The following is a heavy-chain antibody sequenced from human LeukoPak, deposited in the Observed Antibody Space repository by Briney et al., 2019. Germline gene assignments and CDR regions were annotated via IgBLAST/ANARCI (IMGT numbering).Heavy chain of an antibody. CDR1: GFTFSSYE. V-gene: IGHV3-48*03. J-gene: IGHJ4*02. Sequence: GGSLRLSCAASGFTFSSYEMNWVRQAPGKGLEWVSYIRSSGSTIYYADSVKGRFTISRDNAKNSLYLQMNSLRAEDTAVYYCARDATYYDILTGNDYFDYWGQGTLVTVSS. CDR2: IRSSGSTI. CDR3: ARDATYYDILTGNDYFDY. D-gene: IGHD3-9*01.